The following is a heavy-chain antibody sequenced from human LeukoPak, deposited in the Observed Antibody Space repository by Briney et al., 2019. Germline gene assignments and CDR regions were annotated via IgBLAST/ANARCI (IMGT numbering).Heavy chain of an antibody. CDR2: INHSGST. Sequence: SETLSLTCTVSGYSIGSGYYWGWIRQPPGKGLEWIGEINHSGSTNYNPSLKSRVTISVDTSKNQFSLKLSSVTAADTAVYYCARLWFGEFDCWGQGTLVTVSS. CDR3: ARLWFGEFDC. J-gene: IGHJ5*01. D-gene: IGHD3-10*01. V-gene: IGHV4-38-2*02. CDR1: GYSIGSGYY.